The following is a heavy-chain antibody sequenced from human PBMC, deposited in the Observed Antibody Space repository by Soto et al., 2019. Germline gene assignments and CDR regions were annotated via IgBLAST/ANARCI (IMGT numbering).Heavy chain of an antibody. J-gene: IGHJ4*02. CDR3: GAGQYFSDY. CDR2: ISYDGSDK. D-gene: IGHD6-13*01. CDR1: GFTFSSYG. V-gene: IGHV3-30*03. Sequence: GGSLRLSCAASGFTFSSYGMHWVRQAPGKGLEWVALISYDGSDKYYADSVKGRFTISRDNSKNTLYLQMNSLRVEDTAVYYCGAGQYFSDYWGRGTLVTVSS.